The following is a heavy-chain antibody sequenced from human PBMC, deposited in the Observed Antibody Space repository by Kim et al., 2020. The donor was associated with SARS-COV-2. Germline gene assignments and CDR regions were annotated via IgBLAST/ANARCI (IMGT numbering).Heavy chain of an antibody. D-gene: IGHD3-9*01. CDR1: GGSISSYY. Sequence: SETLSLTCTVSGGSISSYYCSWIRQPPGKGLEWIGYIYYSGSTNYNPSLKIRVTISLDTPKNQFPLKLISLTATHTAVLYCARQYFGWFDPWG. CDR2: IYYSGST. J-gene: IGHJ5*02. CDR3: ARQYFGWFDP. V-gene: IGHV4-59*08.